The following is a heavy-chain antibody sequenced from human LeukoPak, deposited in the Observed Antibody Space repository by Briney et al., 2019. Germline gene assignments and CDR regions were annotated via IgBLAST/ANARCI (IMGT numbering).Heavy chain of an antibody. V-gene: IGHV4-38-2*02. Sequence: GSLRLSCAASGFTFSSYTMNWVRQAPGKGLEWIGSIYHSGSTYYNPSLKSRVTISVDTSKNQVSLKLTSVTTADTAVYYCARDRYDHDSSGYYEFWGQGTLVTVSS. CDR1: GFTFSSYT. J-gene: IGHJ4*02. CDR3: ARDRYDHDSSGYYEF. CDR2: IYHSGST. D-gene: IGHD3-22*01.